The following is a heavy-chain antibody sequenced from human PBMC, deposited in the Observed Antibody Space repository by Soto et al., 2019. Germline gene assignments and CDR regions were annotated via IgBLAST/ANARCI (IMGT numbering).Heavy chain of an antibody. D-gene: IGHD3-10*01. CDR1: GYSLNKYF. J-gene: IGHJ4*02. CDR3: VTERSPGLFEY. Sequence: GASVKVSCKASGYSLNKYFFHWVRQAPGQGLEWMGYIVASGDNTGCTQKFQGRLTVTKDTSTTTVYMDLSGLSFEDTATYYCVTERSPGLFEYWGQGSLVTVSS. V-gene: IGHV1-46*02. CDR2: IVASGDNT.